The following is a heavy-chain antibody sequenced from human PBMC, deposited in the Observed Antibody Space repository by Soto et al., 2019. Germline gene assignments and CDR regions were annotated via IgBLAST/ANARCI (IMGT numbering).Heavy chain of an antibody. CDR2: IWYDGSNK. V-gene: IGHV3-33*01. CDR3: ARARGGVTGGFLYYFDY. J-gene: IGHJ4*02. D-gene: IGHD3-16*01. Sequence: QVQLVESGGGVVQPGRSLRLSCAASGFTFSSYGMHWVRQAPGKGLEWVAVIWYDGSNKYYADSVKGRFTISRDNSKNTLYLKMNSRRAGDTAVYYCARARGGVTGGFLYYFDYWGQGTLVTVSS. CDR1: GFTFSSYG.